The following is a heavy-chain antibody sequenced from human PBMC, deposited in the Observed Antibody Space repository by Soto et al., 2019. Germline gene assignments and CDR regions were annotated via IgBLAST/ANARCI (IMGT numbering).Heavy chain of an antibody. CDR1: GFTFSSYG. Sequence: QVQLVESGGGVVQPGRSLRLSCAASGFTFSSYGMHWVRQAPGKGLEWVAVISYDGSNKYYADSVKGRFTISRDNSKNXRYXQXTSLRAEDTAVYYCAKEDRKRERIAVAGTPWLNFDYWGQGTLVTVSS. V-gene: IGHV3-30*18. J-gene: IGHJ4*02. CDR2: ISYDGSNK. D-gene: IGHD6-19*01. CDR3: AKEDRKRERIAVAGTPWLNFDY.